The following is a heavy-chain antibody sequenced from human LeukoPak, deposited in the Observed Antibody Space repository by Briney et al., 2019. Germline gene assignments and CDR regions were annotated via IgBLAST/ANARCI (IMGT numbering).Heavy chain of an antibody. D-gene: IGHD1-7*01. V-gene: IGHV4-59*01. CDR3: ARVLSTRTTSFFDY. CDR1: GGSISSYY. Sequence: PSETLSLTCTVSGGSISSYYWSWIRQPPGKGLEWIGYIYYSGSTNYNPSLKSRVTISVDTSKNQFSLKLSSVTAADTAVYYCARVLSTRTTSFFDYWGQGTLVTVSS. CDR2: IYYSGST. J-gene: IGHJ4*02.